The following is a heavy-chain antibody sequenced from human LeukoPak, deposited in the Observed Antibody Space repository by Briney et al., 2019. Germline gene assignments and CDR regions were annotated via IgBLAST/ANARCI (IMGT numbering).Heavy chain of an antibody. V-gene: IGHV1-69*04. CDR2: IIPILGIA. D-gene: IGHD3-22*01. Sequence: SVKVSCKASGGTFSSYVISWVRQAPGQGLEWMGRIIPILGIANYAQKFQGRVTITADKSTSTAYMELSSLRSEDTAVYYCARAHISGDYDSSGYPFDYWGQGTLVTVSS. J-gene: IGHJ4*02. CDR1: GGTFSSYV. CDR3: ARAHISGDYDSSGYPFDY.